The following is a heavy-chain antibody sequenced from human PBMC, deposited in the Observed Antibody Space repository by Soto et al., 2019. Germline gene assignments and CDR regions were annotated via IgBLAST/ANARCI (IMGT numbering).Heavy chain of an antibody. Sequence: QVQLVEWGGGVVQPGRSLRLSCGTSGFTFSSYAMHWVRQAPGKGLEWVAVISNDGANSYYADSMKGRCTISRDNSGNTLHLQVDSRTTEDTAVYYCVRDNGTSWSPPFGYWGQGTLVTVSS. J-gene: IGHJ4*02. CDR3: VRDNGTSWSPPFGY. CDR1: GFTFSSYA. D-gene: IGHD1-1*01. CDR2: ISNDGANS. V-gene: IGHV3-30-3*01.